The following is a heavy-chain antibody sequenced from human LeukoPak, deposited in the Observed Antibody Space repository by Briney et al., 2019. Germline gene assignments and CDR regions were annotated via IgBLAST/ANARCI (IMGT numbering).Heavy chain of an antibody. Sequence: SGGSLRLSCAASAFTFSSYSMNWVRQAPGKGLEWVTSISSSSSYIYYADSVKVRFTIYRDNAKNSLYLQMNSLRAEDTAVYYCAREPTTVTTTFDYWGQGTLVTVSS. D-gene: IGHD4-17*01. CDR1: AFTFSSYS. V-gene: IGHV3-21*01. CDR3: AREPTTVTTTFDY. CDR2: ISSSSSYI. J-gene: IGHJ4*02.